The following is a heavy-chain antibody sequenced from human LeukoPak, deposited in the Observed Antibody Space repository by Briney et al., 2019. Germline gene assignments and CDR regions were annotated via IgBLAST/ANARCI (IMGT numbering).Heavy chain of an antibody. V-gene: IGHV4-59*01. CDR3: ARGQWLPVFDF. CDR2: FYHSGST. CDR1: GGSISSYY. Sequence: SETLSLTCTVSGGSISSYYWSWIRQPPGKGLEWIGYFYHSGSTNYNPSLKSRVTISVDTSKNHFSLKLSSVTAADTAVYYCARGQWLPVFDFWGQGTLVTVSS. D-gene: IGHD3-22*01. J-gene: IGHJ4*02.